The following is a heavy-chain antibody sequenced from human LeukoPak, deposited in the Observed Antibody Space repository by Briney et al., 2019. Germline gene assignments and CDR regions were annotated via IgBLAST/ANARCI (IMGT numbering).Heavy chain of an antibody. V-gene: IGHV4-59*01. J-gene: IGHJ4*02. D-gene: IGHD3-10*01. CDR3: ARAPPGPLPDPFDY. Sequence: SETLSLTCTVSGGSISSYYWSWIRQPPGRGLEWIGYIYYSGSTNYNPSLKSRVTISVDTSKNQFSLKLSSVTAADTAVYYCARAPPGPLPDPFDYWGQGTLVTVSS. CDR1: GGSISSYY. CDR2: IYYSGST.